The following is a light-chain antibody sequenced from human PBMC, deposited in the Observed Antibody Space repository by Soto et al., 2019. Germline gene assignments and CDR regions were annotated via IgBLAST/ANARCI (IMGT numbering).Light chain of an antibody. J-gene: IGLJ2*01. Sequence: NFMLTQPHSVSESPGKTVTISCTGSSGSIASNYVQWYQQRPGGAPTTVIYEDNLRPSGAPDRFTGSIDSSSNSASLTISGLKTEDEADYYCQSYDSSNHVVFGGGTKVTVL. V-gene: IGLV6-57*02. CDR3: QSYDSSNHVV. CDR2: EDN. CDR1: SGSIASNY.